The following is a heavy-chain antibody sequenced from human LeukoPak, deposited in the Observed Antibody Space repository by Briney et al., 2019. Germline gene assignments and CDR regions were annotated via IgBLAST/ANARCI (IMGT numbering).Heavy chain of an antibody. V-gene: IGHV4-38-2*02. CDR1: GYSISSGYY. J-gene: IGHJ4*02. CDR3: ARDKGSSYLSSFDY. D-gene: IGHD6-6*01. Sequence: SETLSLTCTVSGYSISSGYYWGWIRQPPGKGLEWIGTIYHSGSTYYNPSLKSRVTISVDTSKNQFSLKLSSVTAADTAVYYCARDKGSSYLSSFDYWGQGTLVTVSS. CDR2: IYHSGST.